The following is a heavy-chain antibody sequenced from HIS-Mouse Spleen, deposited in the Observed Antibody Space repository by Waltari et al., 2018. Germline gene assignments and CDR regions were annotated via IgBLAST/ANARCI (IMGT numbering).Heavy chain of an antibody. J-gene: IGHJ4*02. CDR1: GGSISSSSYY. V-gene: IGHV4-39*07. Sequence: QLQLQESGPGLVKPSETLSLTCTVSGGSISSSSYYWGWIRQPPGKGLEWIGSIYYSGSSYDKQSLKSRVTISVDTSKNQSSLNLSSLTAADTAVYYCARDPRWNDGIDYWGQGTLVTVSS. D-gene: IGHD1-1*01. CDR2: IYYSGSS. CDR3: ARDPRWNDGIDY.